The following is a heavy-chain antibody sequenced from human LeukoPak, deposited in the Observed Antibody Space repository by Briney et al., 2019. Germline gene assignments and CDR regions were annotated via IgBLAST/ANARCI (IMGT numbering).Heavy chain of an antibody. Sequence: GGSLRLSYAASGFTVSSNYMSWVRQAPGKGLEWVSVIYSGGSTYYADSVKGRFTISRDNSKNTLYLQMNSLRAEDTAVYYCATGRGYYYDSSGYWRWGQGTLVTVSS. V-gene: IGHV3-53*01. CDR3: ATGRGYYYDSSGYWR. CDR1: GFTVSSNY. D-gene: IGHD3-22*01. CDR2: IYSGGST. J-gene: IGHJ4*02.